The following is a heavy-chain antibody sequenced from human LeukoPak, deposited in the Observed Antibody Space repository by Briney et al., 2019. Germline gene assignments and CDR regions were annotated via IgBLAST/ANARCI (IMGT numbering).Heavy chain of an antibody. CDR1: GDSVSGNSTA. Sequence: SQTLSLTCAISGDSVSGNSTAYNWIRQSSSRGLEWLGRTYYRSNWYNDYAVSVKSRITINPDTSKNQLSLQLNSVTPDDTAVYYCARGGQGDGYSADEAFDFWGQGTMVTVSS. CDR3: ARGGQGDGYSADEAFDF. J-gene: IGHJ3*01. D-gene: IGHD5-24*01. CDR2: TYYRSNWYN. V-gene: IGHV6-1*01.